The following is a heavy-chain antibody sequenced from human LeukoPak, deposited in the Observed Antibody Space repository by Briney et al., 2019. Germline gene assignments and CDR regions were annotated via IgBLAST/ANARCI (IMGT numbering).Heavy chain of an antibody. V-gene: IGHV3-53*01. CDR1: GLTVSSNY. J-gene: IGHJ3*02. Sequence: GGSLRLSCAPSGLTVSSNYLTWVRQAPGKGLEWVSVIYSGGSTYYADSVKGRFTISRDNYKNTMYLQMNSLRVEDTAVYYCARGGDGHNFWFSALDIWGQGTVVTVSS. CDR3: ARGGDGHNFWFSALDI. CDR2: IYSGGST. D-gene: IGHD5-24*01.